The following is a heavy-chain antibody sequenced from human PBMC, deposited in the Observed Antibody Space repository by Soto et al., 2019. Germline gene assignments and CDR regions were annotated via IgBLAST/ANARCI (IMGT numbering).Heavy chain of an antibody. Sequence: PGGSLRLSCAASGFTFSSYSMSWVRQAPGKGLEWVSAISGSGGSTYYADSVKGRFTISRDNSKNTLYLQMNSLRAEDTAVYYCAKDQGPMIVVVYDYWGQGTLVTVSS. D-gene: IGHD3-22*01. CDR2: ISGSGGST. J-gene: IGHJ4*02. CDR1: GFTFSSYS. CDR3: AKDQGPMIVVVYDY. V-gene: IGHV3-23*01.